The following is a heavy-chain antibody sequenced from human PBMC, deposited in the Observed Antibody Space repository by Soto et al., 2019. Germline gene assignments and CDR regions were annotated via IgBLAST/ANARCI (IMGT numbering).Heavy chain of an antibody. J-gene: IGHJ4*02. Sequence: SGPTLVNPTQTLTLTCIFSGFSLSTSGVGVGWIRQPPGKALEWLALIYWDDDKRYSPSLKSRLTITKDTSKNQVVLTMTNMDPGNTAQYYWAPGLGQRGFAYWAQGTLVPFS. CDR3: APGLGQRGFAY. CDR2: IYWDDDK. CDR1: GFSLSTSGVG. V-gene: IGHV2-5*02. D-gene: IGHD3-16*01.